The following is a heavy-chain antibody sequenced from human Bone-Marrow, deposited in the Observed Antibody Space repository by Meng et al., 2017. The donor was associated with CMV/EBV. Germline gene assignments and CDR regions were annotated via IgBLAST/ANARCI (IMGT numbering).Heavy chain of an antibody. CDR2: IYWNDDK. CDR1: GFSLSTSGVG. CDR3: ELPAGTWGAFDI. Sequence: SGPTLVKPTQTLTLTCTFSGFSLSTSGVGVGWIRQPPGKALEWLALIYWNDDKRYSPSLKSRLTITKDTSKNQVVLTMTNMDPVDTATYYCELPAGTWGAFDIWGQGTMVTVSS. D-gene: IGHD3-16*01. J-gene: IGHJ3*02. V-gene: IGHV2-5*01.